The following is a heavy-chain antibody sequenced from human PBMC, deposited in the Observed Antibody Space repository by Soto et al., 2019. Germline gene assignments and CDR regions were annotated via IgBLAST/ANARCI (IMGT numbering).Heavy chain of an antibody. Sequence: GGSLRLSCAASGFSFNIYAMSWVRQAPGKGLEWVSGISGSGDRTHYVDSVKGRFTISRDNVKNTLYLQMNSLRAEDTALYYCAKASTYEYVWGSFRYYFDHWGQGALVTVSS. J-gene: IGHJ4*02. CDR1: GFSFNIYA. CDR2: ISGSGDRT. V-gene: IGHV3-23*01. D-gene: IGHD3-16*02. CDR3: AKASTYEYVWGSFRYYFDH.